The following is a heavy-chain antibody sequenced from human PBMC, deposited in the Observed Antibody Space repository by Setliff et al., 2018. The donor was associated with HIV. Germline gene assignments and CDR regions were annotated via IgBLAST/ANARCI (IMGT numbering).Heavy chain of an antibody. Sequence: ASVKASCKASGYTFTGYYMHWVRQAPGQGLEWMGWINPNSGGTNYAQKFQGWVTMTRDTSISTAYMELSRLRSDDTAVYYCARGPVVTVRWWYYYYYMDVWGKGTTVTVSS. V-gene: IGHV1-2*04. CDR2: INPNSGGT. D-gene: IGHD2-15*01. CDR3: ARGPVVTVRWWYYYYYMDV. J-gene: IGHJ6*03. CDR1: GYTFTGYY.